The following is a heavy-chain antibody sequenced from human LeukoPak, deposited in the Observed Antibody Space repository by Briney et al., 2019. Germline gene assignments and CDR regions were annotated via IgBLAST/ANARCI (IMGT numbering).Heavy chain of an antibody. CDR2: INLSGST. D-gene: IGHD6-6*01. Sequence: PSETLSLTCAVYGASFSDYYWSCIRQPPGKGLEWIGEINLSGSTNYNPSLESRVTMSLDTSKNQFSLKLSSVTAADTAVYYCARVDSSSRWYFDLWGRGTLVTVSS. CDR3: ARVDSSSRWYFDL. CDR1: GASFSDYY. J-gene: IGHJ2*01. V-gene: IGHV4-34*01.